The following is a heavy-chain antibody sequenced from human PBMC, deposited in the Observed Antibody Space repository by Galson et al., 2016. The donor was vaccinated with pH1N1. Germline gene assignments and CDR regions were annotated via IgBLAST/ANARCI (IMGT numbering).Heavy chain of an antibody. CDR1: GYTFSSYG. CDR3: AREGYSHSDTYYFGMDV. J-gene: IGHJ6*02. V-gene: IGHV1-18*01. D-gene: IGHD5-12*01. CDR2: IGAYNGHT. Sequence: SVKVSCKASGYTFSSYGISWVRQAPGQGLEWMGWIGAYNGHTNYAQKVQGRVTMTADTSTSTAYMELRCLRSDDTAVYYCAREGYSHSDTYYFGMDVWGQGTTVTVSS.